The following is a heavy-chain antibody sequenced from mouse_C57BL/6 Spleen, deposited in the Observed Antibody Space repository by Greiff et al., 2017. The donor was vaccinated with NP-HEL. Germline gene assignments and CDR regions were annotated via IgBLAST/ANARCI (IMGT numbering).Heavy chain of an antibody. J-gene: IGHJ4*01. CDR3: ARRWSSYYYAMDY. D-gene: IGHD1-1*02. V-gene: IGHV1-69*01. CDR1: GYTFTSYW. CDR2: IDPSDSYT. Sequence: VQLQRPGAELVMPGASVKLSCKASGYTFTSYWMHWVKQRPGQGLEWIGEIDPSDSYTNYNQKFKGKSTLTVDKSSSTAYMQLSSLTSEDSAVYYCARRWSSYYYAMDYWGQGTSVTVSS.